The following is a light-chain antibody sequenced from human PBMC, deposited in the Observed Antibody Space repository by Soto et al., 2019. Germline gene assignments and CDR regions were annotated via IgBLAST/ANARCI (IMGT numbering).Light chain of an antibody. V-gene: IGKV3-20*01. Sequence: IGSTQSPCDLSLSPGERATLSCRASQSVSNNYLAWYQQKPGQAPRLLIYGASNRATGIPDRFSGSGSGTDFTLTISRLEPEDFAVYYCQQYGSSGTFGQGTKVDIK. CDR2: GAS. J-gene: IGKJ1*01. CDR1: QSVSNNY. CDR3: QQYGSSGT.